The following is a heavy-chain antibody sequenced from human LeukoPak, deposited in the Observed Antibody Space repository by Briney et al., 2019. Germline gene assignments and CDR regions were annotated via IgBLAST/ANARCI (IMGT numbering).Heavy chain of an antibody. Sequence: ASVKVSCKASGYTFTAYYMHWVRQAPGQGLEWMGWINPNSGGTNYAQKFQGRVTMTRDTSISTTYMELSRLTCDDTAVYYCSRGQGSDLIEYWGQGTLVTVSS. V-gene: IGHV1-2*02. CDR1: GYTFTAYY. CDR3: SRGQGSDLIEY. D-gene: IGHD6-19*01. CDR2: INPNSGGT. J-gene: IGHJ4*02.